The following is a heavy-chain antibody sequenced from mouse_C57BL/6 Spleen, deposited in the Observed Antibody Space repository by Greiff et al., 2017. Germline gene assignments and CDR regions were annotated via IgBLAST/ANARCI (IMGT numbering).Heavy chain of an antibody. Sequence: QVQLQQPGAELVMPGASVKLSCKASGYTFTSYWMHWVKQRPGQGLEWIGEIDPSDSYTNYNQKFKGKSTLTVDKSSSTAYMQLSSLTSEDSAVYDCARRKIYDGYLFDYWGQGTTLTVSS. D-gene: IGHD2-3*01. CDR1: GYTFTSYW. V-gene: IGHV1-69*01. J-gene: IGHJ2*01. CDR2: IDPSDSYT. CDR3: ARRKIYDGYLFDY.